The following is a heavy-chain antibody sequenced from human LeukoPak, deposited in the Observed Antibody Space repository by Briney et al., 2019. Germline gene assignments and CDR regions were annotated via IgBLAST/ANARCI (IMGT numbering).Heavy chain of an antibody. J-gene: IGHJ4*02. CDR1: GYTFTSYG. Sequence: ASVKVSCKASGYTFTSYGISWVRQAPGQGLEWMGWISAYNGNTNYARKLQGRVTMTTDTSTSTAYMELRSLRSDDTAVYYCARDLITMVRGVAFDYWGQGTLVTVSS. CDR3: ARDLITMVRGVAFDY. D-gene: IGHD3-10*01. CDR2: ISAYNGNT. V-gene: IGHV1-18*01.